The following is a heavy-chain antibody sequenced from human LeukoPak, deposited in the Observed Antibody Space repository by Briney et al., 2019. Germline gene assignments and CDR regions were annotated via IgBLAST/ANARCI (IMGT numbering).Heavy chain of an antibody. Sequence: GRSLRLSCAASGFTFSSYAMHWVRQAPGKGLEGVAVISYDGSNKYYADSVKGRFTISRDNSKNTLYLQMNSLRAEDTAVYYCAKDGSSGSYEYWGQGTLVTVSS. V-gene: IGHV3-30*04. CDR2: ISYDGSNK. J-gene: IGHJ4*02. CDR1: GFTFSSYA. CDR3: AKDGSSGSYEY. D-gene: IGHD1-26*01.